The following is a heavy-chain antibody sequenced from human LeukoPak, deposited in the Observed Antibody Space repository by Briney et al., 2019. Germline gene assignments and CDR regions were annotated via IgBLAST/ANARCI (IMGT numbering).Heavy chain of an antibody. CDR2: ISAYNGNT. CDR1: GYTFTSYG. D-gene: IGHD6-13*01. Sequence: ASVKVSCKASGYTFTSYGISWVRQAPGQGLEWMGWISAYNGNTNYAQKLQGRVTMTTDTSTSTAYMELRSLGSDDTAVYYCARETEIAGTSDYWGQGTLVTVSS. J-gene: IGHJ4*02. V-gene: IGHV1-18*01. CDR3: ARETEIAGTSDY.